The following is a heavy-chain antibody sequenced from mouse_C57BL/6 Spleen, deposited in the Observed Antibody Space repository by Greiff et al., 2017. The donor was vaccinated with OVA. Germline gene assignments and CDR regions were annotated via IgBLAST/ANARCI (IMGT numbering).Heavy chain of an antibody. CDR3: ARETGSSYDY. J-gene: IGHJ2*01. CDR2: ISYDGSN. CDR1: GYSITSGYY. V-gene: IGHV3-6*01. Sequence: EVQLQESGPGLVKPSQSLSLTCSVTGYSITSGYYWNWIRQFPGNKLEWMGYISYDGSNNYNPSLKNRISITRDTSKNQFFLKLNSVTTEDTATYYCARETGSSYDYWGQGTTLTVSS. D-gene: IGHD1-1*01.